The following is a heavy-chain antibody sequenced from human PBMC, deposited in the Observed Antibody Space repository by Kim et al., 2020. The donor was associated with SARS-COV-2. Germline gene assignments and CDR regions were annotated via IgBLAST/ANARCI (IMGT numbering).Heavy chain of an antibody. Sequence: GGSLRHSCAASGFTFSSYSMNWVRQAPGKGLEWVSYISSSSSTIYYADSVKGRFTISRDNAKNSLYLQMNSLRDEDTAVYYCARDSTLYDFRRGMDVWGQGTTVTVSS. CDR3: ARDSTLYDFRRGMDV. D-gene: IGHD3-3*01. J-gene: IGHJ6*02. V-gene: IGHV3-48*02. CDR1: GFTFSSYS. CDR2: ISSSSSTI.